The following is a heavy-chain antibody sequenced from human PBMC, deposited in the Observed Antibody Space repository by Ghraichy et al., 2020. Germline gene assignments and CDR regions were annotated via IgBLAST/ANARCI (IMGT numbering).Heavy chain of an antibody. Sequence: ETLSLTCAASGFTFDDYTMHWVRQAPGKGLEWVSLISWDGGSTYYADSVKGRFPISRDNSKNSLYLQMNSLRTEDTALYYCAKDNDYGDYVSYYGMDVGGQGTTVTVSS. J-gene: IGHJ6*02. CDR1: GFTFDDYT. CDR2: ISWDGGST. CDR3: AKDNDYGDYVSYYGMDV. D-gene: IGHD4-17*01. V-gene: IGHV3-43*01.